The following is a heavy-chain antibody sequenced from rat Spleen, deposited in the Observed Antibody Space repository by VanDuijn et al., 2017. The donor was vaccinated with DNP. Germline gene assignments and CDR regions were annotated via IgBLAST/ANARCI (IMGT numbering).Heavy chain of an antibody. Sequence: EVQLVESGGGLVQPGRSLKLSCAASGFTFSNYGMAWVRQAPKKGLEWVATINCDGSSTYYGDSVKGRFTISRDNAKSTLYLQMNSLRSEDTATYYCARLDYWGQGVMVTVSS. CDR3: ARLDY. CDR1: GFTFSNYG. CDR2: INCDGSST. J-gene: IGHJ2*01. V-gene: IGHV5-29*01.